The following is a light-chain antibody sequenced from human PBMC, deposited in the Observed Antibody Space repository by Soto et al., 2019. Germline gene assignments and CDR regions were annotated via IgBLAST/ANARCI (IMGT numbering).Light chain of an antibody. CDR1: SSDFGGYNY. V-gene: IGLV2-14*01. Sequence: QSVLTQPASVSGSPGQAITISCTGTSSDFGGYNYVSWYQRHPGKAPKLMIYDVSNRPSGVSNRFSGSKSGNTASLTISGLQAEDEADYYCSSYTSSSTFYVFGTGTKVTVL. CDR3: SSYTSSSTFYV. J-gene: IGLJ1*01. CDR2: DVS.